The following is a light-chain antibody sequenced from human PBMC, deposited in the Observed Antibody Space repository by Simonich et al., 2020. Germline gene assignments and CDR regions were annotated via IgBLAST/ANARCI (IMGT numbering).Light chain of an antibody. Sequence: QSALPQPASVSGSPGQSLTISCTGTSSDVGSYNLVSWYQQHPGKAPKLMIYEGSKRPSGVSKRFSGSKSGNTASLTISGLQAEDEADYYCCSYAGSVVFGGGTKLTVL. V-gene: IGLV2-23*01. J-gene: IGLJ2*01. CDR3: CSYAGSVV. CDR2: EGS. CDR1: SSDVGSYNL.